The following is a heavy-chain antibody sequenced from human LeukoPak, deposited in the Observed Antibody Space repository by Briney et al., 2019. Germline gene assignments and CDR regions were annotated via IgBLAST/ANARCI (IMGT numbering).Heavy chain of an antibody. V-gene: IGHV3-7*01. CDR1: AFTFSNLW. D-gene: IGHD4-23*01. CDR2: IKEDGSEI. J-gene: IGHJ4*02. Sequence: PGGSLRLSCAASAFTFSNLWMSWVRQAPGKGLEWVANIKEDGSEINYVDSVKGRFNISRDNAKNSLYLQMNSLRVDDTAVYYCARDRGYSAFDYWGQGTLVTVSS. CDR3: ARDRGYSAFDY.